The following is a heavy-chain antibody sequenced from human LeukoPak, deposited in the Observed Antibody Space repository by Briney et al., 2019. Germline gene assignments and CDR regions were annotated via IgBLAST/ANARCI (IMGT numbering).Heavy chain of an antibody. J-gene: IGHJ4*02. CDR1: SGSISSYY. V-gene: IGHV4-59*01. CDR3: ARNRRGSGYYPFDS. D-gene: IGHD3-22*01. CDR2: IYYSGDA. Sequence: PSETLSLTCTASSGSISSYYWSWIRQPPGKGLEWIGYIYYSGDANYNPSLKSRVTISVDTSKNQFSLELSSVNAADTAVYYCARNRRGSGYYPFDSWGQGTLVTVSS.